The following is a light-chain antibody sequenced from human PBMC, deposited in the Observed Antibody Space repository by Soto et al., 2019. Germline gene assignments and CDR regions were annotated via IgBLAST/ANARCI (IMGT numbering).Light chain of an antibody. J-gene: IGKJ3*01. V-gene: IGKV1-5*03. Sequence: DIPMTQSPSTLSASVGDRVTITCRASQDISIWLAWFQQKPGKAPKLLIYRASSLESGVPSRFSGSGSGTDFILTISSLQPDDFATYYCQHYNTYSGTFGPGTKVDIK. CDR3: QHYNTYSGT. CDR1: QDISIW. CDR2: RAS.